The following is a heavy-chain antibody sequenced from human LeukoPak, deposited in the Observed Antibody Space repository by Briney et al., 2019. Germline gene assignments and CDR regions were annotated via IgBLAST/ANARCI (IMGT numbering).Heavy chain of an antibody. CDR1: GFTFSSYS. CDR3: ARHRSQGMDV. V-gene: IGHV3-21*01. Sequence: GGSLRLSCAASGFTFSSYSMNWVRQAPGKGLEWVSSISSSSSYIYYTDSVKGRFTISRDNAKNTLYLQMNSLRAEDTAVYYCARHRSQGMDVWGQGTTVTVSS. J-gene: IGHJ6*02. CDR2: ISSSSSYI.